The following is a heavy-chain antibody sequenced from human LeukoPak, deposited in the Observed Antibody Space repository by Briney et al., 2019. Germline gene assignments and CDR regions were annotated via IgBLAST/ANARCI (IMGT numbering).Heavy chain of an antibody. D-gene: IGHD5-24*01. CDR2: IKEDGSEI. Sequence: GGSLRLSCAASGFTFSNYSMTWVRQAPGKGLEWVASIKEDGSEIYYVDSVKGRFTTSRDNAKNALYLQMYRLRAEDTAAYYCARVFSRAFDYWGQGTLVSVPS. CDR1: GFTFSNYS. V-gene: IGHV3-7*01. CDR3: ARVFSRAFDY. J-gene: IGHJ4*02.